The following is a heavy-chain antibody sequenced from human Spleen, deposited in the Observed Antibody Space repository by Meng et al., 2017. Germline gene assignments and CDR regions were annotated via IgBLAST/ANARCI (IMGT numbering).Heavy chain of an antibody. J-gene: IGHJ4*02. V-gene: IGHV4-34*01. CDR3: ARGPTTMAHDFDY. D-gene: IGHD4-11*01. Sequence: QVQLQQWGAGLLKPSETLSLICAVYDGSFSDYYWSWIRQPPGKGLEWIGEINHSGSTNYNPSLESRATISVDTSQNNLSLKLSSVTAADSAVYYCARGPTTMAHDFDYWGQGTLVTVPS. CDR1: DGSFSDYY. CDR2: INHSGST.